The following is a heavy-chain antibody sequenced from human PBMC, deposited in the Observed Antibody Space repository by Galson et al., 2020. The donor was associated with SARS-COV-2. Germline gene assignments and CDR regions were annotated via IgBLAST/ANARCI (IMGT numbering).Heavy chain of an antibody. J-gene: IGHJ6*02. V-gene: IGHV3-23*01. CDR3: AKSGPQKGQGGRDIVIVSEVSTYYGMDV. CDR2: ISGSGDTT. Sequence: GGSLRLSCTVSGFTFSNYAMNWVRQAPGMGLEWVSLISGSGDTTDHADSVKGRFTVSRDNSKNMLFLHMNSLRAEDTAVYYCAKSGPQKGQGGRDIVIVSEVSTYYGMDVWGQGTTVTVSS. CDR1: GFTFSNYA. D-gene: IGHD2-2*01.